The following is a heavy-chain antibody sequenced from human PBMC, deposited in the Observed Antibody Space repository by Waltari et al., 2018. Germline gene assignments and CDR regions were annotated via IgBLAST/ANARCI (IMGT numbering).Heavy chain of an antibody. V-gene: IGHV1-69-2*01. CDR2: LDPGAGER. Sequence: EVQLLQSGAAVKTPGATVKISCTISGYTFTDYSMHWVQQAPGKGFVWMGLLDPGAGERVYAEKFQGRVTITADTSTDTMYMDLISLRSEDTAVYYWAANGVGKFTGFDYWGQGTLVTVSS. J-gene: IGHJ4*02. CDR1: GYTFTDYS. CDR3: AANGVGKFTGFDY. D-gene: IGHD1-1*01.